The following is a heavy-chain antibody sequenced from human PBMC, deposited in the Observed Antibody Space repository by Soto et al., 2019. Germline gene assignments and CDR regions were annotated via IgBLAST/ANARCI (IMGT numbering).Heavy chain of an antibody. J-gene: IGHJ6*03. Sequence: SETLSLTCAVYGGSFSGYYWSWICQPPGKGLEWIGEINHSGSTNYNPSLKSRVTISVDTSKNQFSLKLSSVTAADTAVYYCASRVKYRADMDVWGKGTTVTV. CDR1: GGSFSGYY. CDR3: ASRVKYRADMDV. V-gene: IGHV4-34*01. D-gene: IGHD2-2*01. CDR2: INHSGST.